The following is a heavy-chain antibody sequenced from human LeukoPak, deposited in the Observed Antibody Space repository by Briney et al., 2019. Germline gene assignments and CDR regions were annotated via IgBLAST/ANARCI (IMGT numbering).Heavy chain of an antibody. Sequence: ASVKVSCKASGYTFTGYYMHWVRQAPGQGLEWMGWINPNSGGTNYAQKFQGRVTMTRDTSISTAYMELSRLRSDDTAVYYCARDHTLPFIAVAGNWFDPWGQGTLVTVSS. CDR1: GYTFTGYY. J-gene: IGHJ5*02. V-gene: IGHV1-2*02. D-gene: IGHD6-13*01. CDR3: ARDHTLPFIAVAGNWFDP. CDR2: INPNSGGT.